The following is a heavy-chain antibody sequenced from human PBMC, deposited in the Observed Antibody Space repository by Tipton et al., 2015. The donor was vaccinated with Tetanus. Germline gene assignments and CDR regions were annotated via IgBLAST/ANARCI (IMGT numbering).Heavy chain of an antibody. Sequence: SLRLSCVGSGFRFSGYYMTWIRQSPGKGLEWVSYDSPSGTNTQYGESVKGRFTVSRDNAKKSLFLPMSSLRADDTAVYYCAGTRDYVGNQDALDIWGQGTLVNVSS. CDR2: DSPSGTNT. CDR3: AGTRDYVGNQDALDI. J-gene: IGHJ3*02. CDR1: GFRFSGYY. D-gene: IGHD4-17*01. V-gene: IGHV3-11*01.